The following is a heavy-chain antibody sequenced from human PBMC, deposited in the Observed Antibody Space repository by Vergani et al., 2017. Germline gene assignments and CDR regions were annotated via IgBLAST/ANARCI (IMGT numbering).Heavy chain of an antibody. CDR1: GGSFSGYY. D-gene: IGHD2-8*01. CDR3: ARDFCTNGVCSVKTTLDAFDI. CDR2: INHSGST. J-gene: IGHJ3*02. V-gene: IGHV4-34*01. Sequence: QVQLQQWGAGLLKPSETLSLTCAVYGGSFSGYYWSWIRQPPGKGLEWIGEINHSGSTNSNPSLKSRVTISVDTTKNQFSLKLSSVTAADTAVYYCARDFCTNGVCSVKTTLDAFDIWGQGTMVTVSS.